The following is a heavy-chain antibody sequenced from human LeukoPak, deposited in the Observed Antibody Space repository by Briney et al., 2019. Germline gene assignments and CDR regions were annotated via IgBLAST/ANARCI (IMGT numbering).Heavy chain of an antibody. J-gene: IGHJ6*03. Sequence: ASVKVSCKASGYTFTKEAISWVRQAPGQGLEWMGWISAYNGNTNYAQKLQGRVTMTTDTSTSTAYMELRSLRSDDTAVYYCARDPPDYYDILTGYYGGLFNYYYMDVWGKGTTVTISS. CDR2: ISAYNGNT. CDR1: GYTFTKEA. D-gene: IGHD3-9*01. V-gene: IGHV1-18*01. CDR3: ARDPPDYYDILTGYYGGLFNYYYMDV.